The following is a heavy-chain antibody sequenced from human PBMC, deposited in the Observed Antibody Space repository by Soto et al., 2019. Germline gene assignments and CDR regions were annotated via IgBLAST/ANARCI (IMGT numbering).Heavy chain of an antibody. Sequence: QVQLVQSGAEVKKPGASVKVSCKASGYTFTSYYMHWVRQAPGQGLEWMGIINPSGGSTSYAQKFQGRVTMTRDTSSSTVYMELSSLRSEDTAVYYCAREPPDGLGIDYWGQGTLVTVSS. J-gene: IGHJ4*02. V-gene: IGHV1-46*03. CDR3: AREPPDGLGIDY. CDR1: GYTFTSYY. D-gene: IGHD3-10*01. CDR2: INPSGGST.